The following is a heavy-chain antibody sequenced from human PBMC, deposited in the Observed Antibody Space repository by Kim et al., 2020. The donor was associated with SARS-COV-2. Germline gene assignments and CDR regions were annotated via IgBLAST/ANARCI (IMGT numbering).Heavy chain of an antibody. J-gene: IGHJ5*02. CDR2: IIPILGIA. V-gene: IGHV1-69*04. Sequence: SVKVSCKASGGTFSSYAISWVRQAPGQGLEWMGRIIPILGIANYAQKFQGRVTITADKSTSTAYMELSSLRSEDTAVYYCARDRQRYSSSSLGWFDPWGQGTLVTVSS. CDR3: ARDRQRYSSSSLGWFDP. CDR1: GGTFSSYA. D-gene: IGHD6-6*01.